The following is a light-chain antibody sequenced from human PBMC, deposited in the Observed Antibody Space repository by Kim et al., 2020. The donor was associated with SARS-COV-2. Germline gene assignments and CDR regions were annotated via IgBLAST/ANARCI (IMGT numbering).Light chain of an antibody. CDR1: QDIRND. CDR3: LQHNTYPIT. CDR2: GAS. V-gene: IGKV1-17*01. J-gene: IGKJ5*01. Sequence: SVGDGVTIMCRESQDIRNDLGGYQQNPGRAPKRLIYGASSLQSGVPPRFSGSGSGTEFTLTISSLQPEDFATYFCLQHNTYPITFGQGTRLEIK.